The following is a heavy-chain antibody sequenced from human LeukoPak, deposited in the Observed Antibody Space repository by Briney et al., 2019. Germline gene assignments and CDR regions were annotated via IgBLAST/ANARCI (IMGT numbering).Heavy chain of an antibody. D-gene: IGHD3-22*01. J-gene: IGHJ5*02. Sequence: GGSLRLSCAASGFTFSSYGMSWVRQAPGKGLQWVSVIIGNGSSTYYADSVKGRFTISRDNARNTLYLQMNSLRAEDTAVYYCARWYYYETSGLYYGSFDNWGQGTLVTVSS. CDR1: GFTFSSYG. CDR3: ARWYYYETSGLYYGSFDN. CDR2: IIGNGSST. V-gene: IGHV3-23*01.